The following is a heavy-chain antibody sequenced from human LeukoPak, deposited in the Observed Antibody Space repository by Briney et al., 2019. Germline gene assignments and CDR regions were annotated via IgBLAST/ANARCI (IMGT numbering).Heavy chain of an antibody. Sequence: SETLSLTCTVSGGSIFSSSYYWGWIRQPPGKGLEWIGGIYYSGSTYYNPSPKSRVSISADTPKNQFSLKLSSVTAADTAVYYCARTLVRGADGTGYWGQGTLVTVSS. CDR2: IYYSGST. D-gene: IGHD1-7*01. CDR1: GGSIFSSSYY. CDR3: ARTLVRGADGTGY. V-gene: IGHV4-39*01. J-gene: IGHJ4*02.